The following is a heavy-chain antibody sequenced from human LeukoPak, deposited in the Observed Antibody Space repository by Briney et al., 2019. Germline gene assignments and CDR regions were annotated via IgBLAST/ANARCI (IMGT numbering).Heavy chain of an antibody. Sequence: VASVKVSCKASGYTFTSYAMHWVRQAPGQRLEWMGWINAGNGNTKYSQKFQGRVTITRDTSASTAYMELSSLRPEDTAIYYCARGPPRLNWFDPWGQGTLVTVSS. D-gene: IGHD6-25*01. V-gene: IGHV1-3*01. CDR3: ARGPPRLNWFDP. CDR1: GYTFTSYA. J-gene: IGHJ5*02. CDR2: INAGNGNT.